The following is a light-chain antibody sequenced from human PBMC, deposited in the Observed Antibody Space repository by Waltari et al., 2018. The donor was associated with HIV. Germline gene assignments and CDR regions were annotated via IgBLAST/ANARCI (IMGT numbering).Light chain of an antibody. CDR1: QGLGRW. J-gene: IGKJ2*01. CDR2: KAS. CDR3: PEYNSIAGYT. V-gene: IGKV1-5*03. Sequence: DIRMTQSPPTPSACVGARGTSPRRASQGLGRWLAWYQQKPGRSPKLLIYKASSLERGVPSRFSGSGSGTEFTLSISSLQPDDFATYYCPEYNSIAGYTYGQGTKLEVK.